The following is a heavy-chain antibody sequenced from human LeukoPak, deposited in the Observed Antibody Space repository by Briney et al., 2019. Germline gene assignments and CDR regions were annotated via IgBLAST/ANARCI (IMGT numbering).Heavy chain of an antibody. CDR1: GFNFSSYG. D-gene: IGHD6-13*01. CDR3: ARGGIAAAGPVPFDY. J-gene: IGHJ4*02. Sequence: GRSLRLSCAASGFNFSSYGMHCVRQAPGKGQEWEAVIWYDGSNKYYADSVKGRFTISRDNSKNTLYLQMNSLRAEDTAVYYCARGGIAAAGPVPFDYWGQGTLVTVSS. CDR2: IWYDGSNK. V-gene: IGHV3-33*01.